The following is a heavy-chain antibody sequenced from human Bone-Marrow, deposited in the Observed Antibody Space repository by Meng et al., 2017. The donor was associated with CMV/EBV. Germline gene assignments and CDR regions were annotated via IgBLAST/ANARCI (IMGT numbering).Heavy chain of an antibody. V-gene: IGHV3-53*05. CDR3: ARGGRDNVLKAAVVPLFDP. D-gene: IGHD2-8*01. CDR2: IYSGGTT. CDR1: GFTFSTSD. J-gene: IGHJ5*02. Sequence: SCAASGFTFSTSDLHWVRQSPGAGLEWVSVIYSGGTTYYADSVKGRFTVSRDDSEDTLHLQLNSLRSEDTAVYYCARGGRDNVLKAAVVPLFDPWGQGTLVTVSS.